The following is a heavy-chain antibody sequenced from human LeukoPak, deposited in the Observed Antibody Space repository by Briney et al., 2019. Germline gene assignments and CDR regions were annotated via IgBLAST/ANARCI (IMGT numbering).Heavy chain of an antibody. Sequence: GASVKVSCKASGGTFSSYAISWVRQAPGQGLEWMGGIIPIFGTANYAQKFQGRVTITADESTSTAYMELRSLRSDDTAVYYCARDRSYYDFWSGLQGYYYMDVWGKGTTVTVSS. V-gene: IGHV1-69*13. CDR3: ARDRSYYDFWSGLQGYYYMDV. J-gene: IGHJ6*03. CDR1: GGTFSSYA. D-gene: IGHD3-3*01. CDR2: IIPIFGTA.